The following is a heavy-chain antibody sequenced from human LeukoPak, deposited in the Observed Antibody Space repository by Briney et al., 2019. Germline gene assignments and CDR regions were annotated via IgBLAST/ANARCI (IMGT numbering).Heavy chain of an antibody. V-gene: IGHV3-23*01. J-gene: IGHJ4*02. CDR1: GLTLTNYV. CDR2: ISGSGVST. CDR3: ARDGDGGSYFGDL. D-gene: IGHD1-26*01. Sequence: GGSLRLSCAASGLTLTNYVMTWVRQAPGKGLQWVSTISGSGVSTYYADSVKGRFTISRDNSGSTLYLQMNNLRVEDTAVYYCARDGDGGSYFGDLWGQGTLVTVSS.